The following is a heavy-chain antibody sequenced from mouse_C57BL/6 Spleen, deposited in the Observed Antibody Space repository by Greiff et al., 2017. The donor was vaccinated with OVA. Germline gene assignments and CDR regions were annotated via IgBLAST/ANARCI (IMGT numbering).Heavy chain of an antibody. J-gene: IGHJ3*01. CDR1: GFTFSDYY. Sequence: EVKLMESEGGLVQPGSSMKLSCTASGFTFSDYYMAWVRQVPEKGLEWVANINYDGSSTYYLDSLKSRFIISRDNAKNILYLQMSSLKSEDTATYYCARDRDYYGSSYGFAYWGQGTLVTVSA. CDR3: ARDRDYYGSSYGFAY. D-gene: IGHD1-1*01. V-gene: IGHV5-16*01. CDR2: INYDGSST.